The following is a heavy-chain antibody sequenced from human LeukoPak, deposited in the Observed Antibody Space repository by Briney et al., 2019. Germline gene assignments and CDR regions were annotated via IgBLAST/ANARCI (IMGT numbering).Heavy chain of an antibody. CDR2: INIDGSST. Sequence: PGGSLRLSCAASGFTFSSYWMHWVRQAPGKGLVWVSRINIDGSSTSYADSVKGRFPILRDNAKNTVYLQMNSLRAEDTAVYHCAKDLLTVTTLSPLDYWGQGTLVTVSS. V-gene: IGHV3-74*01. J-gene: IGHJ4*02. D-gene: IGHD4-17*01. CDR1: GFTFSSYW. CDR3: AKDLLTVTTLSPLDY.